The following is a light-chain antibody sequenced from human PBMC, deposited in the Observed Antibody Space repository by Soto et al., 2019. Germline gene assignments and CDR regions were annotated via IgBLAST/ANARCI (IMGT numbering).Light chain of an antibody. CDR1: QSIRNH. V-gene: IGKV1-39*01. CDR3: QTTYSSPPYA. J-gene: IGKJ2*01. CDR2: AAS. Sequence: DIQMTQSPSSLSASVGDRVTVTCRASQSIRNHLNWYQQKAGKAPKLLIYAASSLQSGVPSRFSGSGSGTDFTLTISSLQPEDFATYYCQTTYSSPPYAFGQGTKLEIK.